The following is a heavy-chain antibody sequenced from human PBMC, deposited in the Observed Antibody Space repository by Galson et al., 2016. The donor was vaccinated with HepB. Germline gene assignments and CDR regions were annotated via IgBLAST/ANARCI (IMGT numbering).Heavy chain of an antibody. J-gene: IGHJ3*02. Sequence: TLSLTCTVSGGSISSTSYYWGWIRQPPGTGLEWIGSIYFSGSTYFNPSLKSRVTISVDTSKNQFSLKLSSVTATDTAVYYCARGKGRWLQRQYRGAFDIWRQGTMVTVSS. V-gene: IGHV4-39*01. CDR2: IYFSGST. D-gene: IGHD5-24*01. CDR1: GGSISSTSYY. CDR3: ARGKGRWLQRQYRGAFDI.